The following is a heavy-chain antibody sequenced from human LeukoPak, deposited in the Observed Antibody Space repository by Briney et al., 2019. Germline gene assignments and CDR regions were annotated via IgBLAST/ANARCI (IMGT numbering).Heavy chain of an antibody. Sequence: GASVKVSCKASGYTFTGYYMHLVRQAPGQGLEWMGWINPNSGGTNYAQKFQGRVTMTRDTSISTAYMELSRLRSDDTAVYYCARQIFGVVIVFDYWGQGTLVTVSS. V-gene: IGHV1-2*02. CDR3: ARQIFGVVIVFDY. CDR1: GYTFTGYY. D-gene: IGHD3-3*01. CDR2: INPNSGGT. J-gene: IGHJ4*02.